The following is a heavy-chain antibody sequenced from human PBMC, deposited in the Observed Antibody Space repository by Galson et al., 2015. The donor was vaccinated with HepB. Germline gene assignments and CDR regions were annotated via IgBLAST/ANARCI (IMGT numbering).Heavy chain of an antibody. CDR2: ISSSSSYI. J-gene: IGHJ4*02. V-gene: IGHV3-21*01. CDR3: ARDEQWLVRVFDY. CDR1: GFTFSSYS. D-gene: IGHD6-19*01. Sequence: SLRLSCAASGFTFSSYSMNWVRQAPGKGLEWVSSISSSSSYIYYADSVKGRFTISRDNAKNSLYLQMNNLRAEDTAVYYCARDEQWLVRVFDYWGQGTLVTVSS.